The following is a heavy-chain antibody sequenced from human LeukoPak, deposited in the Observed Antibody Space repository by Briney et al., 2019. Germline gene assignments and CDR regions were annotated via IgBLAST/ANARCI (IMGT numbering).Heavy chain of an antibody. J-gene: IGHJ4*02. V-gene: IGHV1-24*01. CDR2: FDPEDGET. CDR1: GYTLTELS. CDR3: ATDSGGYCYFDF. D-gene: IGHD1-26*01. Sequence: GASVKVSCKVSGYTLTELSMHWVRQAPGKGLEWMGGFDPEDGETIYAQKFQGRVTMTEDTSTDTAYMELSSLRSEDTAVYYCATDSGGYCYFDFWGQGTLVTVS.